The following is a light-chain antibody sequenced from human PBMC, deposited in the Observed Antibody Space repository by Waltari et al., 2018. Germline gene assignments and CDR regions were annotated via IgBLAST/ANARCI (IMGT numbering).Light chain of an antibody. Sequence: QSALTQPASVSGSPGQSITISCTGTSSDVGGYNYVSWYQQHPGKAPKLMLYDVSKRPSGVSNRFSGSKSGNTASLTSSGLQAEDEADYYCRSYTTSDTYVFGTGTKVTVL. V-gene: IGLV2-14*01. CDR2: DVS. CDR3: RSYTTSDTYV. CDR1: SSDVGGYNY. J-gene: IGLJ1*01.